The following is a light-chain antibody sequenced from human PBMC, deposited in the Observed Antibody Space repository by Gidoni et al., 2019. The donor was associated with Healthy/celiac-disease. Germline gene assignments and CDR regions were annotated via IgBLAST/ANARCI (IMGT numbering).Light chain of an antibody. J-gene: IGKJ4*01. CDR1: QSISSW. CDR2: KAS. V-gene: IGKV1-5*03. CDR3: QQYNSYSFLT. Sequence: DTQTPQSPSTLSASVGDRVTITCRASQSISSWLAWYQQKPGKAPKLLIYKASSLESGVPSRFSGSGSGTEFTLTISSLQPDDFATYYCQQYNSYSFLTFGGGTKVEIK.